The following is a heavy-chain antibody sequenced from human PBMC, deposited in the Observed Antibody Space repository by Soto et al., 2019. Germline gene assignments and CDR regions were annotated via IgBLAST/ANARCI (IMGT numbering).Heavy chain of an antibody. V-gene: IGHV3-23*01. Sequence: EVQLLESGGGLVQPGGSLRLSCAASGFTFSSYAMNWVRQAPGKGLEWVAGVSASGGGTSYADSVKGRFTISRDNSKDTLYLKSNSLRAEDRAVYYWAKSSSRAHYYAMDVWGQGTTVTVFS. CDR1: GFTFSSYA. CDR3: AKSSSRAHYYAMDV. CDR2: VSASGGGT. D-gene: IGHD2-2*01. J-gene: IGHJ6*02.